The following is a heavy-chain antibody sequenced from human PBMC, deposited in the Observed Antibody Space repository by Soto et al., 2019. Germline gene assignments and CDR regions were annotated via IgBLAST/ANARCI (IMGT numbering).Heavy chain of an antibody. J-gene: IGHJ6*03. V-gene: IGHV1-18*01. D-gene: IGHD2-2*01. Sequence: ASVKVSCKASGYSFTSNGISWARQAPGQGLEWMGWISVDKGNTNYAQKLQGRVTMTRDTSTSTVYMELRSLRSEDTAVYYCARGDVVVPAASHSLAAAAAPYYYYYMDVWGKGTTVTVSS. CDR1: GYSFTSNG. CDR3: ARGDVVVPAASHSLAAAAAPYYYYYMDV. CDR2: ISVDKGNT.